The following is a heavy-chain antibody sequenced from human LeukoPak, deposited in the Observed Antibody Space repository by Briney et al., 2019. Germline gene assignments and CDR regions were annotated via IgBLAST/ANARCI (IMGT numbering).Heavy chain of an antibody. J-gene: IGHJ3*02. CDR3: AKEGARGVVLDAFDI. V-gene: IGHV3-23*01. D-gene: IGHD3-10*01. CDR1: GFAFSSYA. Sequence: GGSLRLSCAASGFAFSSYAMSWVRQAPGKGLEWVSAISGSGGSTYYADSVKGRFTISRDNSKSTLYLQMNSLRAEDTAVYYCAKEGARGVVLDAFDIWDQGTMVTVSS. CDR2: ISGSGGST.